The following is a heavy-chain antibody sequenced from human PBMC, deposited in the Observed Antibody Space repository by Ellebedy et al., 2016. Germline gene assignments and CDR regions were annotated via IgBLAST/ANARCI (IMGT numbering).Heavy chain of an antibody. CDR1: GFTFSTYA. J-gene: IGHJ4*02. CDR3: AKDWATTVTTSYLNY. CDR2: ISGRDGIP. D-gene: IGHD4-17*01. Sequence: GGSLRLXXAASGFTFSTYAMSWVRQAPGKGLEWVSAISGRDGIPYYADSVKGRFTISRDNSRNALYLQMNSLRAEDTAVYYCAKDWATTVTTSYLNYWGQGTLVTVSS. V-gene: IGHV3-23*01.